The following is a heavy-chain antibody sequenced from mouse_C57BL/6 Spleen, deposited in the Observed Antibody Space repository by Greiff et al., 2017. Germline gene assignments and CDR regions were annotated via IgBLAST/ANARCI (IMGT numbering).Heavy chain of an antibody. D-gene: IGHD3-2*02. CDR3: ASQGLSYYFEY. Sequence: EVKLMESGGGLVKPGGSLKLSCAASGFTFSDYGMHWVRQAPEKGLEWVAYISSGSSTIYYADTVKGRFTISRDNAKNNLFLQMTSLRSKDTAMYYCASQGLSYYFEYWGQGTTLTVSS. CDR2: ISSGSSTI. V-gene: IGHV5-17*01. CDR1: GFTFSDYG. J-gene: IGHJ2*01.